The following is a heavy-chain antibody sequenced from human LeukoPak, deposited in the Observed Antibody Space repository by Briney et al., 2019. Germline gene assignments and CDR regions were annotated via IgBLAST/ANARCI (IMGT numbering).Heavy chain of an antibody. CDR1: GYSISSGYY. V-gene: IGHV4-38-2*02. D-gene: IGHD2-21*02. Sequence: SETLSLTCTVSGYSISSGYYWGWIRQPPGKGLEWIGSIYHSGSTYYNPSLKSRVTISVDTSKNQFSLKLSSVTAADTAVYYCARVKGIRLPFDYWGQGTLVTVSS. CDR2: IYHSGST. CDR3: ARVKGIRLPFDY. J-gene: IGHJ4*02.